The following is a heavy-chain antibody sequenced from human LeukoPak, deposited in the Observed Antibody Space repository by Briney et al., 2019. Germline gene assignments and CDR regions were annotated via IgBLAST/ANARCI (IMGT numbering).Heavy chain of an antibody. CDR2: ISSSGSTI. CDR3: ARDPGYDYVWGSYRSFDY. CDR1: GFTFSSYE. D-gene: IGHD3-16*02. V-gene: IGHV3-48*03. J-gene: IGHJ4*02. Sequence: GGALILSCAASGFTFSSYEMNGVRQAPGKGLDWVSYISSSGSTIYYADSVKGRFTISRDNAKNSLYLQMNSLRAEDTAVYYCARDPGYDYVWGSYRSFDYWGQGTLVTVSS.